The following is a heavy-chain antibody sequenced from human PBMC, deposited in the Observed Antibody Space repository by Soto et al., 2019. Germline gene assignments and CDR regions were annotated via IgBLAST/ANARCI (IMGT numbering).Heavy chain of an antibody. Sequence: GASVKVSCKASGYTFTSYGISWGRQAPGQGLEWMGWISAYNGNTNYAQKLQGRVTMTTDTSTSTAYMELRSLRSDDTAVYYCARTTTDIVVVVAATFAPWGQGTLVTVSS. CDR3: ARTTTDIVVVVAATFAP. CDR1: GYTFTSYG. CDR2: ISAYNGNT. V-gene: IGHV1-18*01. D-gene: IGHD2-15*01. J-gene: IGHJ5*02.